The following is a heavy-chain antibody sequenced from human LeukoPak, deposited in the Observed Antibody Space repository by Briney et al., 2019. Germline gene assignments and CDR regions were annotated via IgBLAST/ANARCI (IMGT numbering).Heavy chain of an antibody. J-gene: IGHJ5*02. V-gene: IGHV1-2*02. D-gene: IGHD1-26*01. CDR3: ARDPSGSYWFDP. Sequence: ASVKVSCTASGYTFTGYYMHWVRQAPGQGLEWMGWINPNSGGTNYAQKFQGRVTMTRDTSISTAYMELSRLRSDDTAVYYCARDPSGSYWFDPWGQGTLVSVSS. CDR2: INPNSGGT. CDR1: GYTFTGYY.